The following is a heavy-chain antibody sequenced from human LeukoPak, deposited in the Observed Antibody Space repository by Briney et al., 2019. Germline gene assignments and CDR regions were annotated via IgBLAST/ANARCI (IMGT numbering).Heavy chain of an antibody. Sequence: PGGSLRLSCAASGFTFSSYEMNWVRQAPGKGLEWVSYISSSGSTIYYADSVKGRFTVSRDNAKNTLFLQMNSLRAEDTAVYYCARSPYTTSSFDSWGQGTLVTVSS. J-gene: IGHJ4*02. CDR3: ARSPYTTSSFDS. V-gene: IGHV3-48*03. D-gene: IGHD6-6*01. CDR2: ISSSGSTI. CDR1: GFTFSSYE.